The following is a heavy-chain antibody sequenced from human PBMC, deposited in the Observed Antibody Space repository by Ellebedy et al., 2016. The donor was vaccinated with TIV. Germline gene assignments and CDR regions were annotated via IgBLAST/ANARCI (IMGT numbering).Heavy chain of an antibody. Sequence: AASVKVSCKASGYIFTSYAMNWVRQAPGQGLEWMGWINTNTENPTYAQAFTGRFVFSLDTSVSTAYLQISSLKAEDTAVYYCARNHYDFLTAYAHPPNYWGQGTLVTVSS. CDR1: GYIFTSYA. D-gene: IGHD3-9*01. CDR3: ARNHYDFLTAYAHPPNY. V-gene: IGHV7-4-1*02. CDR2: INTNTENP. J-gene: IGHJ4*02.